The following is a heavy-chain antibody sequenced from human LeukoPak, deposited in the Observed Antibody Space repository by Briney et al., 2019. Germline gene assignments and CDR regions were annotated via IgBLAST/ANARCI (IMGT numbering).Heavy chain of an antibody. CDR3: ARGSYSSGYYFDY. J-gene: IGHJ4*02. Sequence: SGGSLRLSCAASGFTFSSYEMNWVRQAPGKGLEWLSYISSSGTTKYYADSVKGRFTTSRDNAKNSLYLQMNSLRAEDTAVYYCARGSYSSGYYFDYWGQGTLVTVSS. CDR2: ISSSGTTK. V-gene: IGHV3-48*03. D-gene: IGHD6-19*01. CDR1: GFTFSSYE.